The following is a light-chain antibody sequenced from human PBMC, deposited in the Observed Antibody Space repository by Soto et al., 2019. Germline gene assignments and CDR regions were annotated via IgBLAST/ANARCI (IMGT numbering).Light chain of an antibody. CDR2: GAS. CDR1: QRVSSK. V-gene: IGKV3-15*01. CDR3: HQYNNWLGT. Sequence: EIVMTQSPATLSASPGERATISCRAGQRVSSKLAWYQQKPGQAPRLLIYGASTRATGIPARCSGSGSGTEFTLTISSRQSEEFAVNYCHQYNNWLGTFGQGTKVEIK. J-gene: IGKJ1*01.